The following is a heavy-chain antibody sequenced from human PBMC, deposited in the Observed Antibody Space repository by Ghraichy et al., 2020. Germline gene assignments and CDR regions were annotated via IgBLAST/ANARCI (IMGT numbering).Heavy chain of an antibody. D-gene: IGHD5-18*01. CDR3: ARDTGYSYGPIAY. Sequence: GGSLRLSCAASGFTFSAYSINWVRQAPGKGLEWVSSISSTSSYIYYADSLKGRFTISRDNAKNSLFLQMNSLRAEDTAVYYCARDTGYSYGPIAYWGQGTLVTVSS. CDR1: GFTFSAYS. CDR2: ISSTSSYI. V-gene: IGHV3-21*01. J-gene: IGHJ4*02.